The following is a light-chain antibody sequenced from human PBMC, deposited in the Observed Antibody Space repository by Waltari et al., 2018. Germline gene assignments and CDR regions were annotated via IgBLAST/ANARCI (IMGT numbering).Light chain of an antibody. CDR2: EGN. Sequence: QSALTQPASVSGSPGQSITISCTGTSSDVGSYNLVSWYQQHPGKAPKLMIYEGNKRPSVVSNRFSGSKSANTASLTISGLQAEDEADYYCCSYAGSSTFPYVFGTGTKVTVL. CDR3: CSYAGSSTFPYV. J-gene: IGLJ1*01. CDR1: SSDVGSYNL. V-gene: IGLV2-23*03.